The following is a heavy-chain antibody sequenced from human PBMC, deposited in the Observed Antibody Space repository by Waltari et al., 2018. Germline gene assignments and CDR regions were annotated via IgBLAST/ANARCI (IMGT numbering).Heavy chain of an antibody. CDR3: SKSLDV. V-gene: IGHV3-7*01. J-gene: IGHJ6*02. CDR1: GFTFSYSW. CDR2: IKQDGSEK. Sequence: EVQVVESGGGLVQPGGSLRLSCAASGFTFSYSWMDWVRQAPGKGLEWVANIKQDGSEKNYVDSVKGRFTIFRDNTKNSLYLQMNSLRAEDTAVYYCSKSLDVWGPGTTVTVSS.